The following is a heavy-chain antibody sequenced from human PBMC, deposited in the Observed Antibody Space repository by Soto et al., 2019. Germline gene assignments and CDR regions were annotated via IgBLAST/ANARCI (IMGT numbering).Heavy chain of an antibody. CDR2: IYHSGST. D-gene: IGHD2-2*01. Sequence: SETLSLTCAVSGGSISSGGYSWSWIRQPPGKGLEWIGYIYHSGSTNNNPSLIRRVTMSIDTAKNEFSLKLSSVTVADTAVYYCARLDCVRASCQFDYWGQGSLVTVSS. J-gene: IGHJ4*02. CDR3: ARLDCVRASCQFDY. CDR1: GGSISSGGYS. V-gene: IGHV4-30-2*02.